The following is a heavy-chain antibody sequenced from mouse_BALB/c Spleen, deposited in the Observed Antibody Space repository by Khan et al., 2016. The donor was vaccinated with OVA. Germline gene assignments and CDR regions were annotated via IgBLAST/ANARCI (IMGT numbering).Heavy chain of an antibody. CDR1: GYSITSDYA. CDR3: ARDGSRYNYAMDY. Sequence: EVQLQESGPGLVKPSQSLSLTCTVTGYSITSDYAWNWIRQFPGNQLEWMGYISYSGSTKYNPALKSRISITRDTSKNQFFLQLNSVTTEDTATYYCARDGSRYNYAMDYWGQGTSVTVSS. V-gene: IGHV3-2*02. J-gene: IGHJ4*01. D-gene: IGHD2-3*01. CDR2: ISYSGST.